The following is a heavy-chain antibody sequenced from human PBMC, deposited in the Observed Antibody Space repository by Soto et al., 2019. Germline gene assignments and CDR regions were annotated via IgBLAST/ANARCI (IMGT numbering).Heavy chain of an antibody. D-gene: IGHD3-22*01. CDR3: ARDRYYEISGYFYESAY. Sequence: SVKVSCKASGGTFSSYGISWVRQAPGQGLEWMGGIIPMSGTSNYAQKVKGRVTKTADESTSTAYKEKSSLRSEDTVVYYCARDRYYEISGYFYESAYWG. CDR1: GGTFSSYG. V-gene: IGHV1-69*13. J-gene: IGHJ4*01. CDR2: IIPMSGTS.